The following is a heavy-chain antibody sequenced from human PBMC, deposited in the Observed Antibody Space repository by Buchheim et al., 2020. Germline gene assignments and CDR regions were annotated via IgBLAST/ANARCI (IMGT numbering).Heavy chain of an antibody. V-gene: IGHV4-4*02. CDR1: GDSISSTDW. D-gene: IGHD3-16*01. CDR2: SNHSGTT. Sequence: QVQLQESGPGLVKPAGTLSLTCGVSGDSISSTDWWNWVRQPPGKGLEWIGESNHSGTTNYSPSLKSRVTMSVDKSQKQISLNLSSVTAADTAVYYCARNFGLGGMDVWGRGTT. CDR3: ARNFGLGGMDV. J-gene: IGHJ6*02.